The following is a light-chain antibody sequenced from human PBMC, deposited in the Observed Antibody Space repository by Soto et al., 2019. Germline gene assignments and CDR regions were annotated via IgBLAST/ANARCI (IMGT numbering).Light chain of an antibody. CDR2: DVG. CDR3: CSYAGSYSWV. V-gene: IGLV2-11*01. Sequence: QSVLTQPRSVSGSPGQSVTISCTGTSSDVGGYNYVSWYQQHPDKAPKLMIYDVGKRPSGVPDRFSGSKSGNTASLTISGLQAEDEADYYCCSYAGSYSWVFGGGTKLTVL. J-gene: IGLJ3*02. CDR1: SSDVGGYNY.